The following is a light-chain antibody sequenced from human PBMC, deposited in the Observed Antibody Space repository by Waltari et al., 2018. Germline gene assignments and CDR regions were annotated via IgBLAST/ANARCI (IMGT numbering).Light chain of an antibody. J-gene: IGKJ1*01. V-gene: IGKV4-1*01. CDR2: WAS. CDR1: QSILYSSNDKNY. Sequence: DIVMTQSPDSLAVSRGERATINCKSSQSILYSSNDKNYLAWYQQKPGQPPKLLIYWASTRESGFPDRFSGSGSGTDFTLTISSLQAEDVAVYYCQQYYRSRTFGQGTKVEIK. CDR3: QQYYRSRT.